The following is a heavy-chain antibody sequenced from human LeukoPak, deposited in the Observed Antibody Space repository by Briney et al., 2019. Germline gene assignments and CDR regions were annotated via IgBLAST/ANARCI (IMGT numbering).Heavy chain of an antibody. Sequence: GGSLRLSCAASGFTFSSYAMSWVRQAPGKGLEWVSAISGSGGSTYYADSVKGRFTISRDNSKNTLYLQMNSLRAEDSAVYYCASSGRYRNAFDIWGQGTMVTVSS. V-gene: IGHV3-23*01. D-gene: IGHD6-19*01. J-gene: IGHJ3*02. CDR3: ASSGRYRNAFDI. CDR2: ISGSGGST. CDR1: GFTFSSYA.